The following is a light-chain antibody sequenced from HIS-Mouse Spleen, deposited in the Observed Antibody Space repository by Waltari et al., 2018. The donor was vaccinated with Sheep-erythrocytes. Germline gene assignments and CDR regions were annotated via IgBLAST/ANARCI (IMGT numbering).Light chain of an antibody. V-gene: IGLV3-1*01. J-gene: IGLJ2*01. CDR2: QDS. CDR1: NLGDKY. CDR3: QAWDSSIVV. Sequence: SYELTQPPSVSVSPGQTASITCSGDNLGDKYACWYQQKPGQYPVLVIYQDSKRPSGIPERFSGSNSGNTATLTISGTQAMDEADYYCQAWDSSIVVFGGGTKLTVL.